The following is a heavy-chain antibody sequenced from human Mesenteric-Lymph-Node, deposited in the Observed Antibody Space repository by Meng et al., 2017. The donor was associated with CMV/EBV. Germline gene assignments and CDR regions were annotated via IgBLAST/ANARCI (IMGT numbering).Heavy chain of an antibody. D-gene: IGHD1-20*01. J-gene: IGHJ4*02. Sequence: GESLKISCTASGFTFGDYAMTWVRQAPGKGLEWVGFIRSTTFGGTTDYAASVKGRFTISRDDSKSIAYLQMSSLTIEDTGVYFCTREEYNWDDLISVNEYWGQGTLVTVS. CDR3: TREEYNWDDLISVNEY. CDR1: GFTFGDYA. V-gene: IGHV3-49*04. CDR2: IRSTTFGGTT.